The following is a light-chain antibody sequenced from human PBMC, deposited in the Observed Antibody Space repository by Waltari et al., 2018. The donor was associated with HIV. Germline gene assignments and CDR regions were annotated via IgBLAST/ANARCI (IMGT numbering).Light chain of an antibody. CDR1: SSDVGGYNY. J-gene: IGLJ1*01. CDR2: EVN. V-gene: IGLV2-14*01. Sequence: QSALTQPASVSGSPGQSITISCTGTSSDVGGYNYVSWYQQHPGKAPQLMIYEVNNRPSGVSNRFSASKSGNTASLTISGLQAEDEGDYYCSSFTSRGPSYVFGSYTKVTVL. CDR3: SSFTSRGPSYV.